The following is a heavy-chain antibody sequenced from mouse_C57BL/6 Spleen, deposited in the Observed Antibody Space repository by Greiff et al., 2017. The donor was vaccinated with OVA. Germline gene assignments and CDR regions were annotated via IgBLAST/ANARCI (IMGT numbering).Heavy chain of an antibody. CDR2: IDPETGGT. D-gene: IGHD1-1*01. Sequence: QVQLKESGAELVRPGASVTLSCKASGYTFTDYEMHWVKQTPVHGLEWIGAIDPETGGTAYNQKFKGKAILTADKSSSTAYMELRSLTSEDSAVYYCTRNGSPPRYFDVWGTGTTVTVSS. V-gene: IGHV1-15*01. J-gene: IGHJ1*03. CDR3: TRNGSPPRYFDV. CDR1: GYTFTDYE.